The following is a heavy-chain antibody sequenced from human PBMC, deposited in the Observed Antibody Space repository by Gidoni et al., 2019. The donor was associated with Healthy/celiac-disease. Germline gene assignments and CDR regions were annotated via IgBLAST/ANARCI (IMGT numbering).Heavy chain of an antibody. J-gene: IGHJ4*02. CDR2: IWFDGSNK. Sequence: QVQLVESGGGVVQRGRSLRLSCAEAGFTFSSCGMHWVRQASGKGLEWVAVIWFDGSNKYYADSVKGRFTISRDNSKNTLYLQMNSLRAEDTAVYYCAADLGTGFDYWGQGTLVTVSS. V-gene: IGHV3-33*01. CDR1: GFTFSSCG. D-gene: IGHD1-1*01. CDR3: AADLGTGFDY.